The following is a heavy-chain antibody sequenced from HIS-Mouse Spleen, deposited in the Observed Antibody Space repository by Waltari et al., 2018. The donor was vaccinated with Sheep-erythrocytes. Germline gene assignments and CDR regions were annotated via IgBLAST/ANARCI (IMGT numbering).Heavy chain of an antibody. D-gene: IGHD1-26*01. CDR3: ARVASGATFDY. CDR2: ISSSSSYI. V-gene: IGHV3-21*01. J-gene: IGHJ4*02. CDR1: GFTFSSYS. Sequence: EVQLVESGGGLVKPGGSLRLSCAASGFTFSSYSMNWVRQAPGKGLAWVSSISSSSSYISYADSVKGRFTISRDNAKNSLYLQMNSLRAEDTAVYYCARVASGATFDYWGQGTLVTVSS.